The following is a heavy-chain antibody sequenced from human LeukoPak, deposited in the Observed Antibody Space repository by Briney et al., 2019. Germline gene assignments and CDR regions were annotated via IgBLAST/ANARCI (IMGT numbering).Heavy chain of an antibody. J-gene: IGHJ4*02. V-gene: IGHV4-34*01. D-gene: IGHD3-22*01. CDR2: INHSGST. CDR1: GGSFSGYY. Sequence: SETLSLTCAVYGGSFSGYYWSWIRQPPGKGLEWIGEINHSGSTNYNPSLKSRVTISVDTSKNQFSLKLSSVTAADTAVYYCARLGYYDSSGVIDYWGQGTLVTVSS. CDR3: ARLGYYDSSGVIDY.